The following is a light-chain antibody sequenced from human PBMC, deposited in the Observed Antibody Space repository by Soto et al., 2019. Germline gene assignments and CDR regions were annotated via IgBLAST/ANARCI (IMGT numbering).Light chain of an antibody. V-gene: IGLV1-40*01. CDR3: QTYDSSLSGLYV. Sequence: QSALTQPPSISGAPGQRVTISCTGSSSNIGAGSDVHWYHQLPGTAPKLLIYGNTNRPSGVPDRFSGSKSGTSASLAIAGLQTEDVGDYYCQTYDSSLSGLYVFGTGTKVTVL. J-gene: IGLJ1*01. CDR1: SSNIGAGSD. CDR2: GNT.